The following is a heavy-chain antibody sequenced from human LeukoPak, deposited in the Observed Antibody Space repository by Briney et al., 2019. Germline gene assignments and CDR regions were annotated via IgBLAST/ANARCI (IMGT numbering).Heavy chain of an antibody. J-gene: IGHJ5*02. Sequence: SETLSLTCAVYGGSFSGYYWSWIRQPPGKGLEWIGEINHSGSTNYNPSLKSRVTISVDTSKNQFSLKLSSVTAADTAVYYCARGRPSVAAWFGGKNWLDPWGQGTLVTVSS. D-gene: IGHD3-10*01. CDR1: GGSFSGYY. V-gene: IGHV4-34*01. CDR3: ARGRPSVAAWFGGKNWLDP. CDR2: INHSGST.